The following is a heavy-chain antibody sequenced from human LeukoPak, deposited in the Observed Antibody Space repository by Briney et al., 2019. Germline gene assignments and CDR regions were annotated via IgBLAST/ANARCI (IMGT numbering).Heavy chain of an antibody. D-gene: IGHD2-15*01. CDR1: GFTFSDHW. V-gene: IGHV3-7*01. CDR3: AREASLYCSGNDCYWAFDR. CDR2: IKQDESKR. J-gene: IGHJ5*02. Sequence: PGGSLRLSCAASGFTFSDHWMSWVRQAPGKGLEWVANIKQDESKRYYVDSVKGRFTISRDNAKNSLYLQISSLRAEDTAVYYCAREASLYCSGNDCYWAFDRWGQGTLVTVSS.